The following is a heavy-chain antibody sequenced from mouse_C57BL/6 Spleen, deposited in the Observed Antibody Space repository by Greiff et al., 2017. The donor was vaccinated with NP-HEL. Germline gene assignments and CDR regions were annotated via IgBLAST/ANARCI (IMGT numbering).Heavy chain of an antibody. D-gene: IGHD2-1*01. CDR1: GYSITSGYY. CDR3: AREDYGNHEGFAY. CDR2: ISYDGSN. J-gene: IGHJ3*01. V-gene: IGHV3-6*01. Sequence: DVKLQESGPGLVKPSQSLSLTCSVTGYSITSGYYWNWIRQFPGNKLEWMGYISYDGSNNYNPSLKNRISITRDTSKNQVFLKLNSVTTEDTATYYCAREDYGNHEGFAYWGQGTLVTVSA.